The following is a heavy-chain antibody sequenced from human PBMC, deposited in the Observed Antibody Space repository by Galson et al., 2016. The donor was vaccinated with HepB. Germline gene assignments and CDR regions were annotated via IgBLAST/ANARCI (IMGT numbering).Heavy chain of an antibody. J-gene: IGHJ4*02. V-gene: IGHV4-61*02. CDR3: AREFTY. CDR1: GGTISSYDLY. CDR2: IYASGIA. Sequence: TLSLTCSFSGGTISSYDLYWSWIRQPAGKGLEWIGRIYASGIAHYNPSLKSRVSMSIDTSKDQVSLKLTSVTAADTAVYYCAREFTYWGRGTLVTVSS.